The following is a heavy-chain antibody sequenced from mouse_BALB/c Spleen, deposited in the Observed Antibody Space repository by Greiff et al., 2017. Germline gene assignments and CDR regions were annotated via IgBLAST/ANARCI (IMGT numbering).Heavy chain of an antibody. CDR2: IWAGGST. D-gene: IGHD2-14*01. CDR1: GFSLTSYG. J-gene: IGHJ4*01. Sequence: VQLQQSGPGLVAPSQSLSITCTVSGFSLTSYGVHWVRQPPGKGLEWLGVIWAGGSTNYNSALMSRLSISKDNSKSQVFLKMNSLQTDDTAMYYCAREGIGYDAAMDYWGQGTSVTVSS. V-gene: IGHV2-9*02. CDR3: AREGIGYDAAMDY.